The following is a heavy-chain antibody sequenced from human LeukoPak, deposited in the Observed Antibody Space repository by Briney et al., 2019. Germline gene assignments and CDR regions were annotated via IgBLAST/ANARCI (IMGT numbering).Heavy chain of an antibody. V-gene: IGHV4-34*01. CDR2: INHSGST. CDR1: GGSFSGYY. J-gene: IGHJ5*02. Sequence: NPSETLSLTRAVYGGSFSGYYWSWIRQPPGKGLECIGEINHSGSTNYNPSLKSRVTISVDTSKNQFSLKLSSVSAADTAVYSCARVVPAAIAWFDPWGQGTLVTVSS. D-gene: IGHD2-2*01. CDR3: ARVVPAAIAWFDP.